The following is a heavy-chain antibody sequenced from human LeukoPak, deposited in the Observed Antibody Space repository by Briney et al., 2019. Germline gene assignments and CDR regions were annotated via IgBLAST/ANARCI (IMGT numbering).Heavy chain of an antibody. CDR2: ISSDGSST. CDR1: GFTFSSYW. V-gene: IGHV3-74*01. D-gene: IGHD3-9*01. Sequence: GGSLRLSCAASGFTFSSYWMHWVRQGPGKGLVWVSRISSDGSSTSYADSVKGRFTISRDNAKNTLYLQMNSLRAEDTAVYYCARVPDHYDILTGYYKGGLDYWGQGTLVTVSS. J-gene: IGHJ4*02. CDR3: ARVPDHYDILTGYYKGGLDY.